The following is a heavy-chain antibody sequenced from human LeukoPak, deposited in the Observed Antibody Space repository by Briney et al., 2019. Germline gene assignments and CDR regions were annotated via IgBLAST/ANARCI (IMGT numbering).Heavy chain of an antibody. CDR1: GYTFTSYY. V-gene: IGHV1-46*04. CDR3: ARESYYDSTGYKSDY. Sequence: ASVKVSCKASGYTFTSYYMHWVRQAPGQGLYWVGMINPSGGRTAYAQKLQGRVTITRDMSTTTVYMELSSLRSEDTAVYYCARESYYDSTGYKSDYWGQGTLVTVSS. CDR2: INPSGGRT. D-gene: IGHD3-22*01. J-gene: IGHJ4*02.